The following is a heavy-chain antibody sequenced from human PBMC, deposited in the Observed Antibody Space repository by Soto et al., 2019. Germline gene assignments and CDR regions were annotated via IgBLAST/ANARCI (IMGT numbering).Heavy chain of an antibody. CDR3: ARDRAQSTIFGVVIPRGNWFDP. CDR1: VDSVSSNSAA. J-gene: IGHJ5*02. D-gene: IGHD3-3*01. CDR2: TYYRSKWYN. Sequence: SQTLSLSCAISVDSVSSNSAAWNCIRQSPSRGLEWLGRTYYRSKWYNDYAVSVKSRITINPDTSKNQFSLQLNSVTPEDTAVYYCARDRAQSTIFGVVIPRGNWFDPWGQGTLVTVSS. V-gene: IGHV6-1*01.